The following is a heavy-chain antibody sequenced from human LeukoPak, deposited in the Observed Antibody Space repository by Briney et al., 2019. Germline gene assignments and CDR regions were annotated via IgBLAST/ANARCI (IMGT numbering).Heavy chain of an antibody. CDR3: ARGGGSYGFVY. J-gene: IGHJ4*02. CDR2: FYYSGST. D-gene: IGHD5-18*01. V-gene: IGHV4-59*01. CDR1: GGSISSYY. Sequence: SETLSLTCTVSGGSISSYYWSWVRQPPGKRLEWIGCFYYSGSTNYNPSLKSRVTISVDTSKNQFSLKLSSVTAAGTAVYYCARGGGSYGFVYWGQGTLVTVSS.